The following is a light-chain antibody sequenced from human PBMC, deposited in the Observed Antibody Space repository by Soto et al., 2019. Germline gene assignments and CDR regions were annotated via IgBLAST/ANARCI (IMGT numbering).Light chain of an antibody. CDR3: QQGYSTTPIT. Sequence: IPLTQSPCYMSAAIGDTVTITCRASQSIKNNLNWYQHKPGAAPKLLIFGASNMESGVPSRFSGSGSGTEFTLSISSLQPEDFATYYCQQGYSTTPITFGQGTRLEIK. J-gene: IGKJ5*01. V-gene: IGKV1-39*01. CDR2: GAS. CDR1: QSIKNN.